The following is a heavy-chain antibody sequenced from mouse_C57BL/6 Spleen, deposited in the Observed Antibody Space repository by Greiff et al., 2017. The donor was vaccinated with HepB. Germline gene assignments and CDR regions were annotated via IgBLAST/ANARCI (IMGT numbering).Heavy chain of an antibody. V-gene: IGHV14-4*01. Sequence: EVQLQQSGAELVRPGASVKLSCTASGFNIKDDYMHWVKQRPEQGLEWIGWIDPENGDTEYASKFQGKATITADTSSNTAYLQLSSLTSEDTAVYYCTTWGDYDDFDYWGQGTTLTVSS. CDR3: TTWGDYDDFDY. D-gene: IGHD2-4*01. J-gene: IGHJ2*01. CDR2: IDPENGDT. CDR1: GFNIKDDY.